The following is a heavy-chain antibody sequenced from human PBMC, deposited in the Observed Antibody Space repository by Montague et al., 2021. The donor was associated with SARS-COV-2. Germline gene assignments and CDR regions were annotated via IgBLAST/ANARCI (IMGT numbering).Heavy chain of an antibody. CDR3: ARDAHYDILTGYFGY. D-gene: IGHD3-9*01. CDR2: ISSSSSYI. CDR1: GFTFSSYS. J-gene: IGHJ4*02. Sequence: SLRLSFAASGFTFSSYSMNWVRQAPGKGLEWVSSISSSSSYIYYADSVKGRFTISRDSAKNSLYLQMNSLRAEDTAVYYCARDAHYDILTGYFGYWGQGTLVTVSS. V-gene: IGHV3-21*01.